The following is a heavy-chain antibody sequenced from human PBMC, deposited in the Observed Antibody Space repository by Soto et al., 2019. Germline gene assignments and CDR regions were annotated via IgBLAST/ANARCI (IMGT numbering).Heavy chain of an antibody. CDR3: ARPIGSLSTTDFTY. CDR2: IYPSDSDT. J-gene: IGHJ4*02. Sequence: GESLKLSCKGSGYHFTNYWIGWVRQVPGKGLERMGFIYPSDSDTRYSPSFQGQVTISTDKSISTAYLQWSSLNASDTAMYYCARPIGSLSTTDFTYWGQGRLVTVTS. D-gene: IGHD3-22*01. CDR1: GYHFTNYW. V-gene: IGHV5-51*01.